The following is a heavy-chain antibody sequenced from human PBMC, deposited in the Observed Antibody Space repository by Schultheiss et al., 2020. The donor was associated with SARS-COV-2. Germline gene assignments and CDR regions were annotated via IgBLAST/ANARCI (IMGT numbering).Heavy chain of an antibody. CDR1: GYTFTSYG. D-gene: IGHD2-21*02. CDR3: ATIGGPLAYCGGDCPRGGYAFDI. Sequence: ASVKVSCKASGYTFTSYGISWVRQAPGQGLEWMGWISAYNGNTNYAQKLQGRVTMTTDTSTSTAYMELRSLRSDDTAVYYCATIGGPLAYCGGDCPRGGYAFDIWGQGTMVTVSS. CDR2: ISAYNGNT. J-gene: IGHJ3*02. V-gene: IGHV1-18*01.